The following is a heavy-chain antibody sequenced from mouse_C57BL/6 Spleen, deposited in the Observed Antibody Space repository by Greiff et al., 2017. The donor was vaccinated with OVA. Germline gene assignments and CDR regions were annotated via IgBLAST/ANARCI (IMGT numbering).Heavy chain of an antibody. Sequence: VQLQQSGAELVKPGASVKLSCTASGFNIKDYYMHWVKQRTEQGLEWIGRIDPEDGETKYAPKFQGKATITADTSSNTAYLQLSSLTSEDTAVYYCARRELITTEVATGYFDDWGQGTTLSVSS. CDR1: GFNIKDYY. V-gene: IGHV14-2*01. J-gene: IGHJ2*01. CDR2: IDPEDGET. CDR3: ARRELITTEVATGYFDD. D-gene: IGHD1-1*01.